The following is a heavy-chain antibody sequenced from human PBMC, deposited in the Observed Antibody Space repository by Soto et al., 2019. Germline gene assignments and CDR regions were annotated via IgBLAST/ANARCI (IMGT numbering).Heavy chain of an antibody. Sequence: QVQLQESGPGLVKPSQTLSLTCTVSGGSISSGDYYWSWIRQPPGKGLEWIGYIYYSGSTYYNPSLKSRVTIAVDTSKNQFALKLSSVTAADTAVYYCARYDILTGIFDYWGQGTLVTVSS. D-gene: IGHD3-9*01. CDR3: ARYDILTGIFDY. CDR1: GGSISSGDYY. CDR2: IYYSGST. J-gene: IGHJ4*02. V-gene: IGHV4-30-4*01.